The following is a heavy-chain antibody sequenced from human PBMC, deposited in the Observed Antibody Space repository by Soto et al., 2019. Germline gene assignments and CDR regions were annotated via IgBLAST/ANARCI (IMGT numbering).Heavy chain of an antibody. CDR2: IIPIFGTA. J-gene: IGHJ6*02. D-gene: IGHD6-13*01. Sequence: SVKVSCKASGGTFSSYAISWVRQAPGQGLEWMGGIIPIFGTANYAQKFQGRVTITADESTSTAYMELSSLRSEDTAVYYCARVYKQQLVLDYYYYGMDVWGQGTTVTVSS. V-gene: IGHV1-69*13. CDR1: GGTFSSYA. CDR3: ARVYKQQLVLDYYYYGMDV.